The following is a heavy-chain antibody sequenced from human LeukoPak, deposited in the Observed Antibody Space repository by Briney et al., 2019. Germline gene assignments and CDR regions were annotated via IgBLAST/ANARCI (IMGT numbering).Heavy chain of an antibody. CDR3: AKDAYGSGSSLDY. V-gene: IGHV3-9*01. CDR2: ISWNSGSI. J-gene: IGHJ4*02. Sequence: GGSLRLSCAASGFTFDDYAMHWVRHAPGKGLEWVSGISWNSGSIGYADSVKGRFTISRDNAKNSLYLQMNSLRAEDTALYYCAKDAYGSGSSLDYWGQGTLVTVSS. D-gene: IGHD3-10*01. CDR1: GFTFDDYA.